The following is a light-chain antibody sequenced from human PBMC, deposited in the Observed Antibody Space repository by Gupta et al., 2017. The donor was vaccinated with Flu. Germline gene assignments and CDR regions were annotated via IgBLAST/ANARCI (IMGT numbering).Light chain of an antibody. Sequence: VALGPPASISLRFRQSVVFPDGSTVLHWFQQRPGQSPRRLIYLVSLRDSGVPDRFSGSGSGTDFTLKISRVEAEDGGIYFGMQGAHGPWAFGGGTKVEIK. J-gene: IGKJ4*02. CDR2: LVS. V-gene: IGKV2-30*01. CDR3: MQGAHGPWA. CDR1: QSVVFPDGSTV.